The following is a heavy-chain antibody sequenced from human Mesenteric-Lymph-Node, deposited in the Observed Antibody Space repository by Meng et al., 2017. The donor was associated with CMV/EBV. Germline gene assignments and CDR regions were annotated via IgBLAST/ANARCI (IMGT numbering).Heavy chain of an antibody. CDR3: ARINDYGGAHYGMDV. CDR2: IKQDGSET. CDR1: GFTFSSYS. J-gene: IGHJ6*02. D-gene: IGHD4/OR15-4a*01. V-gene: IGHV3-7*01. Sequence: GESLKISCAASGFTFSSYSMSWVRQAPGKGLEWVANIKQDGSETYYVDSVKGRFTISRDNAKKSLYLQMNNLRAEDTAFYYCARINDYGGAHYGMDVWGQGTTVTVSS.